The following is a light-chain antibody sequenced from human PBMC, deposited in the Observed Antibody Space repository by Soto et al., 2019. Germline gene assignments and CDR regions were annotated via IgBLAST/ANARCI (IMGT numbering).Light chain of an antibody. CDR2: DAS. Sequence: DIQMTQSPSSLSASVGDRVTITCQASQDISNYLNWYQQKPGKAPKLLIYDASNLETGVPSRFSGSGSGTDFTLTISSLQPEDFATYYCQQSYSTLMYTFGQGTRLEIK. CDR3: QQSYSTLMYT. V-gene: IGKV1-39*01. CDR1: QDISNY. J-gene: IGKJ5*01.